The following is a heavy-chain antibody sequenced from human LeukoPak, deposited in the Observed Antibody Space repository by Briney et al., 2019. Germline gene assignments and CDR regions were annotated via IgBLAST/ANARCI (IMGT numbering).Heavy chain of an antibody. Sequence: SSETLSLTCTVSGGSISSCYWSWIRQPPGKGLEWIGYIYYSGSTNYNPSLKSRVTISVDTSKNQFSLKLSSVTAADTAVYYCARDLGYSYGYGAYYYYYMDVWGKGTTVTVSS. V-gene: IGHV4-59*01. D-gene: IGHD5-18*01. CDR1: GGSISSCY. CDR2: IYYSGST. J-gene: IGHJ6*03. CDR3: ARDLGYSYGYGAYYYYYMDV.